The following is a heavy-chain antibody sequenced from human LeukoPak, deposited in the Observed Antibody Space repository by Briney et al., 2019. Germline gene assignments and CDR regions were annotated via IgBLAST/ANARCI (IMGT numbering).Heavy chain of an antibody. Sequence: GGPLRLSCAASGFTVSTFAWHWVRQPPGKGLEWVAFMGTDETDIHYADSVKGRFIISRDNSRNTLSLDMSSLRAEDTAVYYCAKEPPGGWSIDLCGRGTLVSVSS. D-gene: IGHD3-16*01. CDR2: MGTDETDI. CDR3: AKEPPGGWSIDL. J-gene: IGHJ2*01. V-gene: IGHV3-30*02. CDR1: GFTVSTFA.